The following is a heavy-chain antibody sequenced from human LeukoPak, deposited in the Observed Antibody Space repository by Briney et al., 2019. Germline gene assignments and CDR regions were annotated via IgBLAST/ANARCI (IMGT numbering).Heavy chain of an antibody. Sequence: SETLSLTCGDPGGSIISHYWSWIWQPPRKGLEWIGYIYYSGSTNYNTSLKSRVSMSTDTSKNQYSLRVTSVTAADSAVYYCVRDPATGAPFDPWGQGTLVTVSS. CDR1: GGSIISHY. D-gene: IGHD6-25*01. V-gene: IGHV4-59*11. J-gene: IGHJ5*02. CDR2: IYYSGST. CDR3: VRDPATGAPFDP.